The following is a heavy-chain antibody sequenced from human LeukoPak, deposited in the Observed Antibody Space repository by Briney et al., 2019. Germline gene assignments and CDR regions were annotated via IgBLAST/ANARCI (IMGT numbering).Heavy chain of an antibody. CDR3: ARGPAAAVLH. CDR2: INHSGST. D-gene: IGHD6-13*01. V-gene: IGHV4-34*01. CDR1: GGSFSGYY. Sequence: SETLSLTCAVYGGSFSGYYWSWIRQPPGKGLEWIGEINHSGSTNYNPSLKSQVTISVDTSKNQFSLKLSSVTAADTAVYYCARGPAAAVLHWGQGTLVTVSS. J-gene: IGHJ4*02.